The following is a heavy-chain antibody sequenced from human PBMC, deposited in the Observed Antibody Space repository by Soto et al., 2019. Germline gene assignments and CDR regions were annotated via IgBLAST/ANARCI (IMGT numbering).Heavy chain of an antibody. J-gene: IGHJ4*02. D-gene: IGHD6-19*01. CDR1: GYTFTSYG. Sequence: GASVKVSCKASGYTFTSYGISWVRRAPGQGLEWMGWISAYNGNTNYAQKLQGRVTMTTDTSTSTAYMELRSLRSDDTAVYYCARDQGVAGRRDFDYWGQGTLVTVSS. V-gene: IGHV1-18*01. CDR3: ARDQGVAGRRDFDY. CDR2: ISAYNGNT.